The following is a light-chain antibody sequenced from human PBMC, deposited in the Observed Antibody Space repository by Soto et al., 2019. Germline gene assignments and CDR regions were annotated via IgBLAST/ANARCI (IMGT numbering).Light chain of an antibody. Sequence: QSARTQPASVSGSPGQSITISCTGTSSDIGNYNLVSWYQQYPGKAPKLLIYEGFKRPSGVSDRFSGSKLGNTASLTISGLQAEDEADYYCFSYATNTTFWAFGGGTKVTVL. CDR2: EGF. CDR3: FSYATNTTFWA. J-gene: IGLJ3*02. V-gene: IGLV2-23*01. CDR1: SSDIGNYNL.